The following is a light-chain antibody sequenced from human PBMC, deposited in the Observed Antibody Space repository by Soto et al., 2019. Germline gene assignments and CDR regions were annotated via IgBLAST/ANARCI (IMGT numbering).Light chain of an antibody. V-gene: IGLV1-44*01. Sequence: QSVLTQPPSASGTPGQRVTISCSGSSSNIGSHSVNWYQQLPGTAPKLLIYSNNQLPSGVPDRFSGSKSGTSVSLAISGLQSEDEAEYYCAAWDDSLNSVVLGGGTKLTVL. CDR2: SNN. J-gene: IGLJ3*02. CDR1: SSNIGSHS. CDR3: AAWDDSLNSVV.